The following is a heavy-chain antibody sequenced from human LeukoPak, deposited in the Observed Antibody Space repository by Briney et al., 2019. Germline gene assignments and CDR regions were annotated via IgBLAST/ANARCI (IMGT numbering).Heavy chain of an antibody. Sequence: ASMKVSCKASVYTFTDYYMHWVRQAPGQGLEWMGWINPNSGGTDYAQKFQGRVTMTRDTSISTAYMELNSLRSDDTAVYYCARDSHSSGWFLPDYWGQGTLVTVSS. V-gene: IGHV1-2*02. CDR1: VYTFTDYY. D-gene: IGHD6-19*01. J-gene: IGHJ4*02. CDR2: INPNSGGT. CDR3: ARDSHSSGWFLPDY.